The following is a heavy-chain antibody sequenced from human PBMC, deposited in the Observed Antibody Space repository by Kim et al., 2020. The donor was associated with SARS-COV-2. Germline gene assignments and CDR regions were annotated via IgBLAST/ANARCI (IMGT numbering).Heavy chain of an antibody. D-gene: IGHD3-9*01. CDR2: ISGSGGST. J-gene: IGHJ6*02. Sequence: GGSLRLSCAASGFTLSSYAMSWVRQAPGKGLEWVSAISGSGGSTYYADSVKGRFTISRDNSKKTLYLQMNSLRAEDTAVYYCAKDALGVYVILTGYYRDHYYGMYDWGQGTTITVS. CDR3: AKDALGVYVILTGYYRDHYYGMYD. CDR1: GFTLSSYA. V-gene: IGHV3-23*01.